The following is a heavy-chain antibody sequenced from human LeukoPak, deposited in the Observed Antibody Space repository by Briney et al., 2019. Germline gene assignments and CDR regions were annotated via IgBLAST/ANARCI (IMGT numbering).Heavy chain of an antibody. CDR1: GYTFTSYG. V-gene: IGHV1-18*01. CDR3: ARENGLEWLLSPMDY. D-gene: IGHD3-3*01. J-gene: IGHJ4*02. Sequence: ASVKVSCKASGYTFTSYGISWVRQAPGQGLEWMGWISAYNGNTNYAQKLQGRVTKTTDTSTSTAYMELRSLRSVDTAVYYCARENGLEWLLSPMDYWGQGTLVTVSS. CDR2: ISAYNGNT.